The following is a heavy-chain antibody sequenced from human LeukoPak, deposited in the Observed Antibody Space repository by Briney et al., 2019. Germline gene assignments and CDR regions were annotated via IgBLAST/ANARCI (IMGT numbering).Heavy chain of an antibody. CDR2: ISAYNGNT. CDR3: ARMVAYCTNGVCFGDYYYYGMDV. Sequence: GAPVKVSCKASGYTFTSYGISWVRQAPGQGLEWMGWISAYNGNTNYAQKLQGRVTMTTDTSTSTDYMELRSLRSDDTAVYYCARMVAYCTNGVCFGDYYYYGMDVWGEGTTVTVSS. J-gene: IGHJ6*04. CDR1: GYTFTSYG. V-gene: IGHV1-18*01. D-gene: IGHD2-8*01.